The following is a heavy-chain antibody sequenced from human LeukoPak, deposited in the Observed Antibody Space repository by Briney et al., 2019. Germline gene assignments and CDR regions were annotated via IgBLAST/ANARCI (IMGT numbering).Heavy chain of an antibody. D-gene: IGHD3-10*01. CDR3: ASTPRYYYGSGRDY. V-gene: IGHV4-34*01. Sequence: SETLSLTCAVYGGSFSGYYWSWIRQPPGKGLEWIGEINHSGSTNYNLSLKSRVTISVDMSKNQFSLKLSSVTAADTAVYYCASTPRYYYGSGRDYWGQGTLVTVSS. J-gene: IGHJ4*02. CDR1: GGSFSGYY. CDR2: INHSGST.